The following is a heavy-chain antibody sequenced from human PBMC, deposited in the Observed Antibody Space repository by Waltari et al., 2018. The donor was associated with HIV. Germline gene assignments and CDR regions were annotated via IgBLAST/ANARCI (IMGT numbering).Heavy chain of an antibody. D-gene: IGHD6-19*01. Sequence: QVQLQESGPGLVKPSETLSLICTVSGGSISNYSWGWIRQPPGKGLEWIGYIDYTGSTDYNPSLKSRVTISVDTSKNQFSLKLTSVTAADTAQYYCARYSSAWTGFDYWGQGTLVTVSS. CDR2: IDYTGST. CDR1: GGSISNYS. CDR3: ARYSSAWTGFDY. J-gene: IGHJ4*02. V-gene: IGHV4-59*01.